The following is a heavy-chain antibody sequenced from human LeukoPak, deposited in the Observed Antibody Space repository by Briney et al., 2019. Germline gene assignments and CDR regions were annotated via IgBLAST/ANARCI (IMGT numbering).Heavy chain of an antibody. J-gene: IGHJ4*02. CDR3: VRDGGLGRRRDY. CDR1: GFTFSDYY. D-gene: IGHD1-26*01. CDR2: ITGRGSPK. V-gene: IGHV3-11*01. Sequence: GGSLRLSCAASGFTFSDYYMSWIRQAPGKGLEWLSSITGRGSPKYFADSVKGRFIISRDNAKNSLYLQMNSLRAEDTAMYYCVRDGGLGRRRDYWGQGTLVTVSS.